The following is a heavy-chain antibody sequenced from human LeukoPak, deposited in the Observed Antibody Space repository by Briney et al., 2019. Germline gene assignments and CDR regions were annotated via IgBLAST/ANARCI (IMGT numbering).Heavy chain of an antibody. D-gene: IGHD3-22*01. CDR3: ARPYYYDSRIDP. J-gene: IGHJ5*02. CDR1: GGSISSGDYY. Sequence: SEALSLTCTVSGGSISSGDYYWSWIRQPPGKGLEWIAYMYYSGSTYYNPSLKSRVTMSADTSKNQLSLKLSSVTAADTAVYYCARPYYYDSRIDPWGQGIPVTVSS. V-gene: IGHV4-30-4*01. CDR2: MYYSGST.